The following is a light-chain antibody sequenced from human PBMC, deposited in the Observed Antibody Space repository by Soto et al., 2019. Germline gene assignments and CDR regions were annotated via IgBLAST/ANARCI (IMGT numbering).Light chain of an antibody. CDR1: QSISGS. CDR3: QQYNRYSPA. J-gene: IGKJ1*01. V-gene: IGKV1-5*01. Sequence: IQMTQSLSAVAVSVRKRVIITCRASQSISGSLNWYQKKPGKAPKLLIYGASTLQSGVPSRFSGSGSGTEFTLPISSLQPDVFATYYRQQYNRYSPAVGQGTKVDIK. CDR2: GAS.